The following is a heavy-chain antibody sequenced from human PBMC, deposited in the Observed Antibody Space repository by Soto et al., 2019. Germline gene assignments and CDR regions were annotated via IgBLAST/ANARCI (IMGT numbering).Heavy chain of an antibody. CDR1: GYTFTSHG. CDR2: ILAYNGDI. Sequence: ASVKVSCHASGYTFTSHGIPWVRQAPGQGLEWMGCILAYNGDIKYAQKLQGRVTMTTDTSTDTAYMDLRSLRSDDTAVYYCAIVRYGVFNHPVNAYWGQGSLVIVSS. J-gene: IGHJ4*02. V-gene: IGHV1-18*01. D-gene: IGHD3-10*01. CDR3: AIVRYGVFNHPVNAY.